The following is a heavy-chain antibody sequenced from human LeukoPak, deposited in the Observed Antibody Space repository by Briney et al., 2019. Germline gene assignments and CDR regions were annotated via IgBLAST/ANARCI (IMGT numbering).Heavy chain of an antibody. J-gene: IGHJ4*02. D-gene: IGHD3-22*01. Sequence: GGSLRLSCAASGFTFSSYAMSWVRQAPGKGLEWVSAISGSGGSTYYADSVKGRFTISRDNSKYTLYLQMNSLRAEDTAVYYCAKTKSTYYYDSSGYYPFDYWGQGTLVTVSS. CDR2: ISGSGGST. V-gene: IGHV3-23*01. CDR1: GFTFSSYA. CDR3: AKTKSTYYYDSSGYYPFDY.